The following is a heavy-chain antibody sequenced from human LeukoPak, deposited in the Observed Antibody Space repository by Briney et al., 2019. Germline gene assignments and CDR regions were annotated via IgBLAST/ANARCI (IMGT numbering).Heavy chain of an antibody. CDR1: GYTSTNFD. Sequence: GASVKVSCKASGYTSTNFDINWVRQATGQGLEWMGWMNPKTGNTGSAQKFQGRVTMTTDTSTSTAYMELRSLRSDDTAVYYCARVAGWGPKIRRVGATDYWGQGTLVTVSS. D-gene: IGHD1-26*01. CDR2: MNPKTGNT. V-gene: IGHV1-8*01. CDR3: ARVAGWGPKIRRVGATDY. J-gene: IGHJ4*02.